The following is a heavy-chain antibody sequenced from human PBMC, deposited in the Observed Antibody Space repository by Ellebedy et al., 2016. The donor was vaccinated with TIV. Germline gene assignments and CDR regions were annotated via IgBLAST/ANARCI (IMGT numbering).Heavy chain of an antibody. J-gene: IGHJ5*02. CDR2: IYYSGST. V-gene: IGHV4-59*01. CDR1: GGSISSYY. D-gene: IGHD3-3*01. CDR3: ARLEGGWFDP. Sequence: SETLSLTXTVSGGSISSYYWSWIRQPPGKGLEWIGYIYYSGSTNYNPSLKSRVTISVDTSKNQFSLKLSSVTAADTAVYYCARLEGGWFDPWGQGTLVTVSS.